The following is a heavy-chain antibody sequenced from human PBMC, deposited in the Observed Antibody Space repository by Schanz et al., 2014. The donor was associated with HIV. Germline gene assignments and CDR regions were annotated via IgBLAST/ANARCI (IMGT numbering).Heavy chain of an antibody. Sequence: QVLESGGGLVQPGGSLRLSCAASGFTFRNYAMSWVRQAPGKGLEWVSTISGSDGDTYYADSVKGRFTISRDNSRNALYLHMNSLRADDTAIYYCVKAYSSGFSGAGSWGQGALVTVSS. J-gene: IGHJ5*02. CDR2: ISGSDGDT. CDR1: GFTFRNYA. V-gene: IGHV3-23*01. CDR3: VKAYSSGFSGAGS. D-gene: IGHD5-18*01.